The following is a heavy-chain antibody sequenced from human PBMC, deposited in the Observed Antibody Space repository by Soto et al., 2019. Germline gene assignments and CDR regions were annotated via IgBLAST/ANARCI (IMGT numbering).Heavy chain of an antibody. CDR1: GFTFSIYS. Sequence: EVQLVESGGDLVQRGGSRRLSCAASGFTFSIYSMNWVRQAPGKGLEWFSYITSDTKTIKYADSVKGRFTISRDNAKNSVYLQMNSRRGEDTAVYYCARSVEGHFDYWGPGTVVTVSS. CDR3: ARSVEGHFDY. J-gene: IGHJ4*02. V-gene: IGHV3-48*01. CDR2: ITSDTKTI. D-gene: IGHD6-19*01.